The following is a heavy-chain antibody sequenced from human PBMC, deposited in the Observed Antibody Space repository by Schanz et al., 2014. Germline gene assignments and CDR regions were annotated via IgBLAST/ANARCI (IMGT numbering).Heavy chain of an antibody. V-gene: IGHV1-69*02. J-gene: IGHJ4*02. Sequence: VQLEQSGAEVKKPGSSVKVSCKLSGGTFSSYTISWMRQAPGQGLEWMGRIIPILGIANYAQNFQGRVTITADKSTSTAYMELTSLRSEDTAVYFCTSEAHNHDGLRSYSNVWGQGTLVTVSS. CDR1: GGTFSSYT. D-gene: IGHD3-10*01. CDR3: TSEAHNHDGLRSYSNV. CDR2: IIPILGIA.